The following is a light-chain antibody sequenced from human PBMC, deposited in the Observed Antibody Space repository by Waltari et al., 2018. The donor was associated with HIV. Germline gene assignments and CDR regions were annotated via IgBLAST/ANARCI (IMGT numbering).Light chain of an antibody. V-gene: IGKV3-11*01. J-gene: IGKJ2*01. Sequence: EIVLTQSPGTLSVSPGERATLSCRASQSVSSNLAWYQQKPGQAPRLLIYDASNRATGIPGRFSGSGSGTDFTLTITSLEPEDFAVYYCQQRSNWPRMYTFGQGTKLEIK. CDR2: DAS. CDR1: QSVSSN. CDR3: QQRSNWPRMYT.